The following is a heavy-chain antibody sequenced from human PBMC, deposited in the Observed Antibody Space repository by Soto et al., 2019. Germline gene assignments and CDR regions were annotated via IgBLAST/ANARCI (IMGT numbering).Heavy chain of an antibody. CDR3: AHTPGELSSSYYYYGMDV. CDR2: IYWNDDK. D-gene: IGHD3-16*02. Sequence: QITLKESGPTLVKPTQTLTLTCTFSGFSLSTSGVGVGWIRQPPGKALEWLALIYWNDDKRYSPSLKSRLTITKDTSKNQVVLTMTNMDPVDTATYYCAHTPGELSSSYYYYGMDVWGQGTTVTVSS. V-gene: IGHV2-5*01. J-gene: IGHJ6*02. CDR1: GFSLSTSGVG.